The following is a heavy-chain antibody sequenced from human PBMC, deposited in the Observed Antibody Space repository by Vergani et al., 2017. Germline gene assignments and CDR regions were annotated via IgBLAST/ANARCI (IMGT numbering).Heavy chain of an antibody. Sequence: EVQLVESGGGLVQPGRSLRLSCAASGFTFDDYAMHWVRQAPGKGLEWVSGISWNSGSIGYADSVKGRFTISRDNAKNTLYLQMNSLRAEDTAVYYCAKDLGGVNWGQGTLVTVSS. D-gene: IGHD1-26*01. V-gene: IGHV3-9*01. CDR2: ISWNSGSI. CDR3: AKDLGGVN. J-gene: IGHJ4*02. CDR1: GFTFDDYA.